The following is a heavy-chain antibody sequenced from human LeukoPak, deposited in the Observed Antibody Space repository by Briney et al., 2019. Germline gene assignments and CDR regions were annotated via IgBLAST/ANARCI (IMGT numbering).Heavy chain of an antibody. J-gene: IGHJ4*02. V-gene: IGHV3-23*01. CDR3: AKDLVGYYDSSGYLWDY. CDR2: ISGSGGST. CDR1: GFTFSSYA. D-gene: IGHD3-22*01. Sequence: GGSLRLSCAASGFTFSSYAMSWVRQAPGKGLEWVSAISGSGGSTYYADSVKGRFTISRDNSKNTLYLQMNSLRAEDTAVYYCAKDLVGYYDSSGYLWDYWGQGTLVTVSS.